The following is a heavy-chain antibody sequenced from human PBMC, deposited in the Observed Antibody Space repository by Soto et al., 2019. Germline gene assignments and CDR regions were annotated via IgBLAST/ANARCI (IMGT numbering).Heavy chain of an antibody. CDR2: VHYSGNT. D-gene: IGHD3-16*01. J-gene: IGHJ4*02. Sequence: PSETLSLTCTVSGGSITTSGDFWGWVRQPPGKGLEWIGTVHYSGNTYYNPSLKSRATLSVDTSKNRFSLRLSSVTAADTAVYYCARHGHWAPLDDWGQGTLVTVSS. V-gene: IGHV4-39*01. CDR3: ARHGHWAPLDD. CDR1: GGSITTSGDF.